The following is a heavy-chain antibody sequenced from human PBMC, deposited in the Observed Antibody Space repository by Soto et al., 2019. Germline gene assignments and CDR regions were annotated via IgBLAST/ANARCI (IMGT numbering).Heavy chain of an antibody. J-gene: IGHJ4*02. V-gene: IGHV3-23*01. CDR1: GFTFSNFA. Sequence: EVQVLESGGGLVQPGGSLRLSCAASGFTFSNFAMIWVRQAPGKGLEWVSAISGSASHTYYADSVKGRFTISRDNSKNPLYLQMNSLRAEDAAVYYCAKSTYSSGWRFYFYYWGQGTLVTVSS. CDR3: AKSTYSSGWRFYFYY. D-gene: IGHD6-19*01. CDR2: ISGSASHT.